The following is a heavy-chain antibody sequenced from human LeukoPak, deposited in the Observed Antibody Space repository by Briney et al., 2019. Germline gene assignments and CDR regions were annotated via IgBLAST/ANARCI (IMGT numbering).Heavy chain of an antibody. Sequence: SETLSLTCTVSGGSTSSYYWSWIRQPPGKGLEWIGYIYYSGSTNYNPSLKSRVTISVDTSKNQFSLKLSSVTAADTAVYYCARDLSDGSGSDWFDPWGQGILVTVSS. J-gene: IGHJ5*02. CDR2: IYYSGST. CDR1: GGSTSSYY. CDR3: ARDLSDGSGSDWFDP. D-gene: IGHD3-10*01. V-gene: IGHV4-59*01.